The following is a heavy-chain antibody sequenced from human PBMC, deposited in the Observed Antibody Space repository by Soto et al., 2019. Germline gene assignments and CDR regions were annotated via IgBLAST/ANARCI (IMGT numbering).Heavy chain of an antibody. Sequence: PSETLSLTCTVSGGSISSYYWSWIRQPPGKGLEWIGYIYYSGSTNYNPSLKSRVTISVDTSKNQFSLKLSSVTAADTAVYYCASRPYGSGSYYNIWGQGTLVTVSS. CDR2: IYYSGST. D-gene: IGHD3-10*01. CDR1: GGSISSYY. J-gene: IGHJ4*02. CDR3: ASRPYGSGSYYNI. V-gene: IGHV4-59*08.